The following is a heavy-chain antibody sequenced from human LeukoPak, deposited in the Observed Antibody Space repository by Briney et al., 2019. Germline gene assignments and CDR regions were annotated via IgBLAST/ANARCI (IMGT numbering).Heavy chain of an antibody. D-gene: IGHD3-22*01. CDR3: AKGGVVNWFDP. V-gene: IGHV3-23*01. CDR2: ISGNGANT. J-gene: IGHJ5*02. CDR1: GFTFSPYS. Sequence: GGSLRLSCAAASGFTFSPYSMTWVRQAPGKGLEWVSTISGNGANTYYGDSVKGRFTISRDNSKNTLYLQMNSLRVDDAAVYYCAKGGVVNWFDPWGQGTLVTVSS.